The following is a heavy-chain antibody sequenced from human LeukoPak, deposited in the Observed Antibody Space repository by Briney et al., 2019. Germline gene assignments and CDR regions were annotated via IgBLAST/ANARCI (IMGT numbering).Heavy chain of an antibody. V-gene: IGHV1-69*04. CDR1: GGTFSSYA. CDR2: IIPILGIA. Sequence: SVKVSCTASGGTFSSYAISWVRQAPGQGLEWMGRIIPILGIANYAQKFQGRVTITADKSTSTAYMELSSLRSEDTAVYYCARELGIVGASFDYWGQGTLVTVSS. D-gene: IGHD1-26*01. CDR3: ARELGIVGASFDY. J-gene: IGHJ4*02.